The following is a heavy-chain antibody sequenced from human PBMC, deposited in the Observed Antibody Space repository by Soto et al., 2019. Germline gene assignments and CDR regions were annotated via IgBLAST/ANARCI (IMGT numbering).Heavy chain of an antibody. CDR3: ASSGWNIPFYYYSMDV. J-gene: IGHJ6*02. CDR2: IYTTGST. V-gene: IGHV4-4*07. CDR1: GGSMSSYY. D-gene: IGHD6-19*01. Sequence: PSETLSLTCTVSGGSMSSYYWSWIRQPAGKGLEWIGRIYTTGSTNYNPSLKSRVTMSVDTSKNQFSLNLSSVTAADTAVYYCASSGWNIPFYYYSMDVWGQGTTVTVSS.